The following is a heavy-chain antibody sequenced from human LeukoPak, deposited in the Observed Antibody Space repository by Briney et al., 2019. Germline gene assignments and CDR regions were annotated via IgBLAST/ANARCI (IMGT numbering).Heavy chain of an antibody. J-gene: IGHJ3*02. D-gene: IGHD3-22*01. CDR3: ARDLSGNYYDSSGYYAFDI. CDR2: ISAYNGNT. V-gene: IGHV1-18*01. CDR1: GYTFTSYG. Sequence: ASVTVSCKASGYTFTSYGISWVRQAPGQGLEWMGWISAYNGNTNYAQTLQGRVTMTTDTSTSTAYMELRSLRSDDTAVYYCARDLSGNYYDSSGYYAFDIWGQGTMVTVSS.